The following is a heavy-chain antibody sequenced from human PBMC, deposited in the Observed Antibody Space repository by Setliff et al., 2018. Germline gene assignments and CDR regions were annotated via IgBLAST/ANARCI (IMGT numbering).Heavy chain of an antibody. Sequence: SVKVSCKVSGGAFSNYGLSWVRQAPGQGLLWMGRIIPILETTNYAQNFQGRVSITADESTRTAYMELSSLTFEDTAVYYCGRWNGSGYFYYWGQGTWVTVSS. D-gene: IGHD3-3*01. J-gene: IGHJ4*02. CDR2: IIPILETT. CDR3: GRWNGSGYFYY. V-gene: IGHV1-69*11. CDR1: GGAFSNYG.